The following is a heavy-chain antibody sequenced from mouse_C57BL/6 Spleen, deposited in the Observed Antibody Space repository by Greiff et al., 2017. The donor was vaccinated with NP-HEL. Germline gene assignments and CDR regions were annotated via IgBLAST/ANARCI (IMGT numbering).Heavy chain of an antibody. J-gene: IGHJ1*03. V-gene: IGHV5-16*02. CDR1: GFTFSDYY. Sequence: EVQRVESEGGLVQPGSSMKLSCTASGFTFSDYYMAWVRQVPEKGLEWVANINYDGSSTYYLDSLKSRFLISRDNAKNILYLQMSSLKSEDTATYYCARRSSYGYFDVWGTGTTVTVSS. D-gene: IGHD1-1*01. CDR3: ARRSSYGYFDV. CDR2: INYDGSST.